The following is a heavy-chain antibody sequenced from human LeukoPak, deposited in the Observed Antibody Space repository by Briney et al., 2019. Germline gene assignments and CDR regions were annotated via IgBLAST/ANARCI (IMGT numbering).Heavy chain of an antibody. V-gene: IGHV3-21*01. J-gene: IGHJ4*02. CDR2: ISSSSSYI. D-gene: IGHD3-16*01. Sequence: PGGSLRLSCAASGFTFINAWMAWIRQAPGKGLEWVSSISSSSSYIYYADSVKGRFTISRDNAKNSLYLQMNSLRAEDTAVYYCASGLMGAKADYWGQGTLVTVSS. CDR3: ASGLMGAKADY. CDR1: GFTFINAW.